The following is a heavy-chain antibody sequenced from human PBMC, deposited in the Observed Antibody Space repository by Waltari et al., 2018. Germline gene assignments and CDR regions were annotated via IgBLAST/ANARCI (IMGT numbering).Heavy chain of an antibody. J-gene: IGHJ6*02. V-gene: IGHV1-69*08. D-gene: IGHD6-13*01. CDR2: IIPIFGTA. CDR1: GGTFSSYA. CDR3: AREGSSSSWYDTYYYYGMDV. Sequence: QVQLVQSGAEVKKPGSSVKVSCKASGGTFSSYAISWVRQAPGQGLEWMGRIIPIFGTANYAQKFQGRVTITADKSTSTAYMELSSLRSEDTAVYYCAREGSSSSWYDTYYYYGMDVWGQGTTVTVSS.